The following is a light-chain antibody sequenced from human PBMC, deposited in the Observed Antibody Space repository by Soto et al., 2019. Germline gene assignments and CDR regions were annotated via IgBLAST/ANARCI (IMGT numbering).Light chain of an antibody. CDR2: GAF. CDR3: QQYKNWPPLT. V-gene: IGKV3-15*01. CDR1: QSVTYN. J-gene: IGKJ4*02. Sequence: EIVMTQSPATLSVSPGETATLSCRASQSVTYNLAWYQQKPGQGPRLLIYGAFTRATGIPARFSGSGSGTEFTLPISSPQSEDFAVYYCQQYKNWPPLTFGGGTKVEIK.